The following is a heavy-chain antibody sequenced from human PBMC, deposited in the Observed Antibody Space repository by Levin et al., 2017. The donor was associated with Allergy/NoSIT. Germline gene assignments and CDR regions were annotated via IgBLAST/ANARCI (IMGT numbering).Heavy chain of an antibody. Sequence: PGGSLRLSCAASGFTFSNYWMSWVRQTPGKGLEWVANIKQDGSDKYYVDSVKGRFTISRDNAKNSLYLQMNSLRAEDTAVYYCARKPFGSFDYWGQGTLVTVSS. J-gene: IGHJ4*02. CDR3: ARKPFGSFDY. D-gene: IGHD2-15*01. CDR1: GFTFSNYW. V-gene: IGHV3-7*04. CDR2: IKQDGSDK.